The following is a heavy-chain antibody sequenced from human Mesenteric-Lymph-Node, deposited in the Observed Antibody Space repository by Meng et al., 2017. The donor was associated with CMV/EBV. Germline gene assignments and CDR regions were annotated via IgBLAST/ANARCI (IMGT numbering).Heavy chain of an antibody. Sequence: GESLKISCAASGFTFSSYAMHWVRQAPGKGLEYVSAISSNGGSTYYADSVKGRFTISRDNSKNTLYLQMGSLRAEDMAVYYCAGAYCSSTSCCPTHYYYYGMDVWGQGTTVTVSS. CDR3: AGAYCSSTSCCPTHYYYYGMDV. D-gene: IGHD2-2*01. J-gene: IGHJ6*02. CDR1: GFTFSSYA. V-gene: IGHV3-64*02. CDR2: ISSNGGST.